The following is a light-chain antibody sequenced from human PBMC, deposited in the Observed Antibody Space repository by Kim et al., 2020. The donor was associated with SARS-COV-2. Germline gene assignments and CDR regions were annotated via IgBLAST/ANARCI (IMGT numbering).Light chain of an antibody. CDR3: SSYTSSSTVV. CDR2: YVT. V-gene: IGLV2-14*03. J-gene: IGLJ2*01. CDR1: SSDVVAYNY. Sequence: GTSITISGTATSSDVVAYNYVSWYQQHPGKAPKLIIFYVTNRPSGVSYRFSGSKSGNTASLTISGLQAEDEADYYCSSYTSSSTVVFGGGTQLTVL.